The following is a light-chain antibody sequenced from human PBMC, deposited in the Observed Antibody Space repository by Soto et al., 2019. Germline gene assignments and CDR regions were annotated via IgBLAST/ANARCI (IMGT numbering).Light chain of an antibody. Sequence: EIVLTQSPGTLSLSPGERATLSCRASQSVSSSYLACYQQKPGQAPRLLIYGASSRATGIPDRFSGSGSGTDFTLTIRRLEPEDFAVYYCQQYGSRWTFGQGTKLEIK. CDR3: QQYGSRWT. CDR2: GAS. V-gene: IGKV3-20*01. CDR1: QSVSSSY. J-gene: IGKJ2*02.